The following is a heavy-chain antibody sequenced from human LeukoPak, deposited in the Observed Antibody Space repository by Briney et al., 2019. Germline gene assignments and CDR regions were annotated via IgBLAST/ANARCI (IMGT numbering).Heavy chain of an antibody. CDR3: AITLAAAGTWDYYFDY. CDR1: GYSISSGYY. Sequence: SETLSLTCTVSGYSISSGYYWGWIRQPPGKGLEWIGSIYYSGSTYYNPSLKSRVTISVDTSKNQFSLKLSSVTAADTAVYYCAITLAAAGTWDYYFDYWGQGTLVTVSS. CDR2: IYYSGST. V-gene: IGHV4-38-2*02. D-gene: IGHD6-13*01. J-gene: IGHJ4*02.